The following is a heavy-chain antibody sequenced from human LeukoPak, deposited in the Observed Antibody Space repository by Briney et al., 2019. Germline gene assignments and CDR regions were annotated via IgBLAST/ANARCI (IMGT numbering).Heavy chain of an antibody. V-gene: IGHV3-21*01. CDR3: ARDAAYFDSSGYYPDPLDY. D-gene: IGHD3-22*01. J-gene: IGHJ4*02. CDR2: ISPSGDHR. CDR1: GFSFSAYN. Sequence: GGSLRLSCAASGFSFSAYNINWVRQAPGKGLEWVSCISPSGDHRYYADSVRGRFTISRDNAKNSVYLQMNNLRAEDTAVYYCARDAAYFDSSGYYPDPLDYWGQGTLVSVSS.